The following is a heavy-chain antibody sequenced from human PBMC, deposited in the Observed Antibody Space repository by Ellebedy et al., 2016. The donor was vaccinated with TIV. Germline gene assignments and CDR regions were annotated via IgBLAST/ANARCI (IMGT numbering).Heavy chain of an antibody. D-gene: IGHD2-8*02. V-gene: IGHV3-30*18. J-gene: IGHJ4*02. CDR1: GFTFSTYA. CDR3: AKAWGATGGFAPFDY. Sequence: GESLKISCTASGFTFSTYAMHWIRQAPGKGLEWVAVISSDVTKKYYADSVKGRFTISRDTSKNTLYLQMNSLRDGDTAVYFCAKAWGATGGFAPFDYWGQGALVTVSS. CDR2: ISSDVTKK.